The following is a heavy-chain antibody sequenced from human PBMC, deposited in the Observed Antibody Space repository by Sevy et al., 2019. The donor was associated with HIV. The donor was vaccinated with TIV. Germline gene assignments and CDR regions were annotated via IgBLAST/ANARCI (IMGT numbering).Heavy chain of an antibody. CDR2: IIPIFGTA. J-gene: IGHJ4*02. CDR1: GGTFSSYA. Sequence: ASVKVSCKASGGTFSSYAISWVRQAPGQGLEWMGGIIPIFGTANYAQKFQGRVTITADESTSTAYMELSSLRSEDTAVYYYARDLGYYDSSGSFDYWGQGTLVTVSS. V-gene: IGHV1-69*13. CDR3: ARDLGYYDSSGSFDY. D-gene: IGHD3-22*01.